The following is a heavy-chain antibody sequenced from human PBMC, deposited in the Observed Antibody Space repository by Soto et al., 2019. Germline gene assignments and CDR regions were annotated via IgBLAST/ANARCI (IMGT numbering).Heavy chain of an antibody. V-gene: IGHV3-66*01. CDR3: AREYSSGYYYFYAMDV. CDR2: IYSGGST. J-gene: IGHJ6*02. D-gene: IGHD5-18*01. CDR1: GFTVSSNY. Sequence: EVQLVESGGGLVQPGGSLRLSCAASGFTVSSNYMSWVRQAPGKGLEWVSVIYSGGSTYYADSVKGRFTISRDNSKNTLYLQMNSLRAKDTAVYYCAREYSSGYYYFYAMDVWGQGTTVTVSS.